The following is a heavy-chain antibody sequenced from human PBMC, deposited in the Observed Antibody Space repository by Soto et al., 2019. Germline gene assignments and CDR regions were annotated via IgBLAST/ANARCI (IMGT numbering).Heavy chain of an antibody. Sequence: QVQLQESGPGLVKPSETLSLTCTVSGGSISSYYWSWIRQPPGKGLEWIGYIYYSGSTNYNPSLKSRVTISVDPSKNRCSLKLSSVTAADTAVYYCARHSWGERYFDYWGQGTLVTVSS. J-gene: IGHJ4*02. V-gene: IGHV4-59*08. CDR1: GGSISSYY. CDR3: ARHSWGERYFDY. CDR2: IYYSGST. D-gene: IGHD3-16*01.